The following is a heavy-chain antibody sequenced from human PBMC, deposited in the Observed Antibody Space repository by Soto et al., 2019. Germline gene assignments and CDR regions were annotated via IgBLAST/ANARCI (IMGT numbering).Heavy chain of an antibody. CDR1: GFTFSSYW. V-gene: IGHV3-7*03. J-gene: IGHJ4*02. Sequence: GGSLRLSCAASGFTFSSYWMSWVRQAPGKGLEWVANIKQDGSEKYYVDSVKGRFTISRDNAKNSLYLQMNSLRAEDTAVYYCAKPEYSSSPKYYFDYWGQGTLVTVSS. CDR2: IKQDGSEK. D-gene: IGHD6-6*01. CDR3: AKPEYSSSPKYYFDY.